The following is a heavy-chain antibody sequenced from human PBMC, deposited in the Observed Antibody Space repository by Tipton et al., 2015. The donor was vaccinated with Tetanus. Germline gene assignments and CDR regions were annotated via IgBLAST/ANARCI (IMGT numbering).Heavy chain of an antibody. J-gene: IGHJ5*02. CDR3: ARTAENWFDP. D-gene: IGHD2-21*02. V-gene: IGHV4-61*05. CDR2: DFHSGST. Sequence: TLSLTCTVSGGSISGSSFYWGWIRQPPGKGLGWIGYDFHSGSTKYNPSLKSRVTISVDTPKNQFSLNLTSVTAADTAVYYCARTAENWFDPWGQGTLVTVSS. CDR1: GGSISGSSFY.